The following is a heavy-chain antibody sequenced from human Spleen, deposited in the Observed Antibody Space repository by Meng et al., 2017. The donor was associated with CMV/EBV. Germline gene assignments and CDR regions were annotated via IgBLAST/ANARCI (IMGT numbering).Heavy chain of an antibody. CDR1: GASIRTNY. CDR2: ISYTGYI. V-gene: IGHV4-59*01. J-gene: IGHJ3*02. CDR3: AGPDDMGSSPHDPFDI. Sequence: SETLSLTCTVSGASIRTNYWSWSRRPPGKVLEYIGSISYTGYIEYNPSLKGRVTISLDTSKNHFSLKLMSVTAADTAMYFCAGPDDMGSSPHDPFDIWGQGTMVTVSS. D-gene: IGHD1-1*01.